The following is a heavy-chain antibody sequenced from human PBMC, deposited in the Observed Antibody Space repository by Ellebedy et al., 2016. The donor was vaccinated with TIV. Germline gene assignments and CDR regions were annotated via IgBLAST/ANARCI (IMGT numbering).Heavy chain of an antibody. D-gene: IGHD4-23*01. Sequence: SETLSLXCTVSGDSISSYFWSWIRQPPDKGLEWIGHFYYTGSTNYNPSLKSRVTISGDTSKNQFSLELSSATAADTAVYYCVSWGDYGGNRHLDYWGQGTLLTVSS. J-gene: IGHJ4*02. CDR3: VSWGDYGGNRHLDY. V-gene: IGHV4-59*01. CDR1: GDSISSYF. CDR2: FYYTGST.